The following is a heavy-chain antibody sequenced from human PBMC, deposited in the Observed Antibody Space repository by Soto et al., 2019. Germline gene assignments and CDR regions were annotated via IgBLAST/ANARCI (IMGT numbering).Heavy chain of an antibody. J-gene: IGHJ6*02. D-gene: IGHD3-22*01. V-gene: IGHV3-21*01. CDR2: ISTSSSFI. Sequence: PGGSLIISCASSGLNFSSHIMNWVRQDPGKGLEWVSSISTSSSFIYYADSVKGRFTISRDNAKNSLYLQMNSLRAEDTAVYYCARDLYYDTSGYYRVGMDVWGQGTTVNVSS. CDR3: ARDLYYDTSGYYRVGMDV. CDR1: GLNFSSHI.